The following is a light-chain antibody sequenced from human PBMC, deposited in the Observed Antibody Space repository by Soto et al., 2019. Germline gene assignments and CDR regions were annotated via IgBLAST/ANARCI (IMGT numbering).Light chain of an antibody. CDR1: QGIGDT. CDR2: GAS. Sequence: EVVMRQSPATLSVSPGEGATLSCRASQGIGDTLAWYQHKPGQTPRLLISGASSRATGIPDRFTGSGSGTDFTLAISRLEPEDFAVYYCQQYGSSPRTFGQGTKVDIK. J-gene: IGKJ1*01. V-gene: IGKV3-20*01. CDR3: QQYGSSPRT.